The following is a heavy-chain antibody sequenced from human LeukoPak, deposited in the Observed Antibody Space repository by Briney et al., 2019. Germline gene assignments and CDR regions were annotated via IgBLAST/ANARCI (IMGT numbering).Heavy chain of an antibody. D-gene: IGHD3-3*01. CDR3: ARDRDYDFWSGYSKGWFDP. CDR2: IYYSGST. Sequence: SSETLSLTCTVSGGSISSYYWSWIRQPPGKGLEWIGYIYYSGSTNYNPSLKSRVTISVDTSKNQFSLKLSSVTAADTAVYYCARDRDYDFWSGYSKGWFDPWGQGTLVTVSS. J-gene: IGHJ5*02. V-gene: IGHV4-59*01. CDR1: GGSISSYY.